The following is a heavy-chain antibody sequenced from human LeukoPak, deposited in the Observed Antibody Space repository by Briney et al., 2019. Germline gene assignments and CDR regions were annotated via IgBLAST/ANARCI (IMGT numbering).Heavy chain of an antibody. Sequence: PSETLSLTCTVSGGSISSSSYYWGWIRQPPGKGLEWIGSIYYSGSTYYNPSLKRPVTISVDTSKHQFSRKLSSVTAADTAVYYCASTIAAAGTPYNWFDPWGQGTLVTVSS. CDR1: GGSISSSSYY. D-gene: IGHD6-13*01. J-gene: IGHJ5*02. V-gene: IGHV4-39*01. CDR3: ASTIAAAGTPYNWFDP. CDR2: IYYSGST.